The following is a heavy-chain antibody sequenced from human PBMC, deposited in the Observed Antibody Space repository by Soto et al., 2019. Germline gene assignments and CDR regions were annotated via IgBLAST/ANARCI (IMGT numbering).Heavy chain of an antibody. J-gene: IGHJ4*02. Sequence: QVQLVQSGAEVKKPVASVKVSCKASGYTFTSYAMHWVRQAPGQRLEWRGWINAGNGNTKYSQKFHGRVTITRDTSASTAYMEPTSLRSEDTPVYYCARSPAGPDGPGDYWCQGTLVTVSS. CDR3: ARSPAGPDGPGDY. D-gene: IGHD2-2*01. CDR1: GYTFTSYA. V-gene: IGHV1-3*01. CDR2: INAGNGNT.